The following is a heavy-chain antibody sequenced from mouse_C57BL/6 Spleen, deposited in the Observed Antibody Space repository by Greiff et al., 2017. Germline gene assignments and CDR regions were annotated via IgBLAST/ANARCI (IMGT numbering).Heavy chain of an antibody. CDR2: ISSGGDYT. D-gene: IGHD3-2*02. CDR1: GFTFSSYA. V-gene: IGHV5-9-1*02. Sequence: EVQLMESGAGLVKPGGSLKLSCAASGFTFSSYAMSWVRQAPEERLEWVAYISSGGDYTYYADTMKGRFTISRNNARNTLYLQMSSLEAEDTAMCYGTRATAQATMDYWGQGTSVTVSS. CDR3: TRATAQATMDY. J-gene: IGHJ4*01.